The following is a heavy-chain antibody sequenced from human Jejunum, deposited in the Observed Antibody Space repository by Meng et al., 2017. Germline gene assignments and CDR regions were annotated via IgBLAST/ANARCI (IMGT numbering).Heavy chain of an antibody. D-gene: IGHD3-16*01. Sequence: GQRVHAGGEVKRPGASGKVTCKASGYTFINHDINWVRQATGQGLEWMGWMNSNTGDTGYAPKFQGRVTITRDTSINTAYMELRSLRSEDTAVYYCVRGAGFGGRDWFDPWGQGTLVTVSS. J-gene: IGHJ5*02. CDR2: MNSNTGDT. V-gene: IGHV1-8*01. CDR3: VRGAGFGGRDWFDP. CDR1: GYTFINHD.